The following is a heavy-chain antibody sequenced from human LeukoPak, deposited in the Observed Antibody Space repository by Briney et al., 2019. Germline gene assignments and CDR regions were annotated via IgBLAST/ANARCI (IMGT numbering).Heavy chain of an antibody. CDR1: GFTFSSYA. CDR2: ISGSGGSP. Sequence: GGSLRLSCAASGFTFSSYAMSWVRQAPGKVLEWVSAISGSGGSPYYADSVKGRFTISRDNSKNTLYLQMNSLRAEDTAVYYCAKDEQWLTPIGFDYWGQGTLVTVSS. CDR3: AKDEQWLTPIGFDY. D-gene: IGHD6-19*01. J-gene: IGHJ4*02. V-gene: IGHV3-23*01.